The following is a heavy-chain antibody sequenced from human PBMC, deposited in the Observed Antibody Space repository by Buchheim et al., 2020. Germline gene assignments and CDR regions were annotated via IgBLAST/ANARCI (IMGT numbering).Heavy chain of an antibody. CDR2: INPDGSDT. Sequence: EERLVESGGGLGQPGGSLRLSCAASGFSFSSDWIHWVREAAGKGLVWVSRINPDGSDTTYADPVKGRFTISRDNGRNTLYLQTNSLRGEDTAKYCCTRSANYFRGMDVWGQGTT. J-gene: IGHJ6*02. D-gene: IGHD2-15*01. CDR1: GFSFSSDW. V-gene: IGHV3-74*01. CDR3: TRSANYFRGMDV.